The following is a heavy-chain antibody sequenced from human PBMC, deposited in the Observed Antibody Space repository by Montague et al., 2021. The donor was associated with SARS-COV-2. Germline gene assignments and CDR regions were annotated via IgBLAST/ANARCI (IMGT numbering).Heavy chain of an antibody. V-gene: IGHV4-61*08. Sequence: SETLSPTCTVSGGSVTSGDYYWTWIRQPPGKGLEWIGYIYNTGRTNYXPSLKSRVTISMDTSKNQFSLKVDPVSAADTAVYYCATEMPAYDVFDIWGQGTMVTVSS. CDR1: GGSVTSGDYY. CDR2: IYNTGRT. CDR3: ATEMPAYDVFDI. J-gene: IGHJ3*02. D-gene: IGHD2-2*01.